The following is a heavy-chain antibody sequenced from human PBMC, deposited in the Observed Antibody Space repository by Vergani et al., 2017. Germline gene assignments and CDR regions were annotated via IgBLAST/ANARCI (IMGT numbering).Heavy chain of an antibody. Sequence: EVQLVESGGGLVKPGGSLRLSCAASGFTFSSYAMSWVRQAPGKGLEWVSAISGSGGSTYYADSVKGRFTISRDNSKNTLYLQMNSLRAEDTAVYYCAKGGVVVAATLYYYYGMDVWGQGTTVTVSS. V-gene: IGHV3-23*04. CDR1: GFTFSSYA. CDR2: ISGSGGST. J-gene: IGHJ6*02. CDR3: AKGGVVVAATLYYYYGMDV. D-gene: IGHD2-15*01.